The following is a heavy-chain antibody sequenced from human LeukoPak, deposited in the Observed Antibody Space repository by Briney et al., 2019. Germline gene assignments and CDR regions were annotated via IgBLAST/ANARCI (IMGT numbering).Heavy chain of an antibody. CDR3: ARTIVVVPAARHNWFDP. CDR1: GGSISSGSYY. V-gene: IGHV4-61*02. J-gene: IGHJ5*02. Sequence: SETLSLTCTVSGGSISSGSYYWSWIRQPARKGLEWIGRIYTSGSTNYNPSLKSRVTISVDTSKNQFSLKLSSVTAADTAVYYCARTIVVVPAARHNWFDPWGQGTLVTVSS. D-gene: IGHD2-2*01. CDR2: IYTSGST.